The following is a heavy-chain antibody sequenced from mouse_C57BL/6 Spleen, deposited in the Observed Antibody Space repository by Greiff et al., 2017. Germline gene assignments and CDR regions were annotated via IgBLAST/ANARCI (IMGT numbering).Heavy chain of an antibody. V-gene: IGHV1-52*01. D-gene: IGHD2-5*01. J-gene: IGHJ2*01. CDR3: GRILDSNYPFDY. Sequence: QVQLQQPGAELVRPGSSVKLSCKASGYTFTSYWMHWVKQRPIQGLEWIGNIDPSDSDTHYNQKFKDKATFTVDKSSSTAYMQLSSLTSEDSAVYYCGRILDSNYPFDYWGQGTTLTVSS. CDR1: GYTFTSYW. CDR2: IDPSDSDT.